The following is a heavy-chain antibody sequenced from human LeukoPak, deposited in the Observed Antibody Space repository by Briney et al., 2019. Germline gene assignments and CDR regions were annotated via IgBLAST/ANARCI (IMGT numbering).Heavy chain of an antibody. J-gene: IGHJ6*03. CDR3: ATGGYCTNGVCRGPETYYYYYMDV. CDR2: FDPEDGET. Sequence: ASVKVSCKVSGYTLTELSMHWVRQAPGKGLEWMGGFDPEDGETIYAQKFQGRVTMTEDTSTDTAYMELSSLRSEDTAVYYCATGGYCTNGVCRGPETYYYYYMDVWGKGTTVTVSS. D-gene: IGHD2-8*01. V-gene: IGHV1-24*01. CDR1: GYTLTELS.